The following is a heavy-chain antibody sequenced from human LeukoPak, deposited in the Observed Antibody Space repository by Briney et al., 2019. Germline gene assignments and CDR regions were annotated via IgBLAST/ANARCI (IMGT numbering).Heavy chain of an antibody. D-gene: IGHD5-12*01. Sequence: SETLSLTCTVSGGSISSGGYYWSWIRQHPGKGLEWIGYIYYGGSTYYNPSLKSRVTISADTSKNQFSLKMRSVTAADTAVYYCARGRGTVAIDYWGQGNLVTVSS. CDR3: ARGRGTVAIDY. CDR1: GGSISSGGYY. CDR2: IYYGGST. V-gene: IGHV4-31*03. J-gene: IGHJ4*02.